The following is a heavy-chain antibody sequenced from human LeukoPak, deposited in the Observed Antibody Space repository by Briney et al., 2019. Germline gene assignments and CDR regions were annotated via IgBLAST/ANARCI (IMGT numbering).Heavy chain of an antibody. Sequence: GASVKVSCKVSGYTLTELSMHWVRQAPGKGLERMGGFHPEDGETIYAQKFQGRVTMTEDTSTDTAYMELSSLRSEDTAVYYCARGSYFWSGLSSYYYYMDVWGKGTTVTVSS. V-gene: IGHV1-24*01. J-gene: IGHJ6*03. D-gene: IGHD3-3*01. CDR1: GYTLTELS. CDR3: ARGSYFWSGLSSYYYYMDV. CDR2: FHPEDGET.